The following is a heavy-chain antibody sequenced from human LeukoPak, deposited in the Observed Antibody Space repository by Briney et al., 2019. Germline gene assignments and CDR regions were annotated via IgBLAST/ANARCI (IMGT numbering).Heavy chain of an antibody. CDR2: ISYDGSIE. CDR3: ARGLAATRYSGSYDAFDI. J-gene: IGHJ3*02. D-gene: IGHD1-26*01. Sequence: GGSLRLSCTGSGFFFIKNGMHWVRQAPGKGLEWVAGISYDGSIEYYTDSVKGRFTISRDNSKNTLYLQMNSLRVEDTAVYYCARGLAATRYSGSYDAFDIWGQGTMVTVSS. CDR1: GFFFIKNG. V-gene: IGHV3-30*03.